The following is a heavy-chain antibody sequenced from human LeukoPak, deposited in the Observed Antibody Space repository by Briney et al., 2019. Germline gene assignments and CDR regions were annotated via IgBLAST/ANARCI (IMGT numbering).Heavy chain of an antibody. Sequence: SETLSLTCTVSGGSISSYYWSWIRQPPGKGLEWIGYIYRSGSTNYNPSLNSRVTISVDTPKNQFSLKLTSVTAADTAVYYCASTTTTYYSYFYYYMGVWGKGTTVTVSS. CDR1: GGSISSYY. CDR3: ASTTTTYYSYFYYYMGV. V-gene: IGHV4-4*09. J-gene: IGHJ6*03. CDR2: IYRSGST. D-gene: IGHD4-17*01.